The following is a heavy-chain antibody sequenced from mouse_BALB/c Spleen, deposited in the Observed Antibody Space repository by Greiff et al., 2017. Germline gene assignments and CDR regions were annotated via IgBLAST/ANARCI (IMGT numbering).Heavy chain of an antibody. CDR2: IRSKSNNYAT. D-gene: IGHD2-14*01. CDR3: VRHSYYRYDDGVRYYFDY. J-gene: IGHJ2*01. Sequence: EVKLVESGGGLVQPKGSLKLSCAASGFTFNTYAMNWVRQAPGKGLEWVARIRSKSNNYATYYADSVKDRFTISRDDSQSMLYLQMNNLKTEDTAMYYCVRHSYYRYDDGVRYYFDYWGQGTTLTVSS. V-gene: IGHV10-1*02. CDR1: GFTFNTYA.